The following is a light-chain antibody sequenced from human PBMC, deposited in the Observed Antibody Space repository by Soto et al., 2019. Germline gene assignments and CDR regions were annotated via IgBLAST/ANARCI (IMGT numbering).Light chain of an antibody. CDR1: QSISTH. V-gene: IGKV1-33*01. J-gene: IGKJ4*01. CDR2: DSS. Sequence: DIQMTQSPSSLSASVGDRVTITCRASQSISTHLNWHQQKPGKGPKLLIHDSSNLEIGVPSRFSGSGSGTDFTLTIDNLQPEDIATYYCQQYENLPSFGGGTKVDIK. CDR3: QQYENLPS.